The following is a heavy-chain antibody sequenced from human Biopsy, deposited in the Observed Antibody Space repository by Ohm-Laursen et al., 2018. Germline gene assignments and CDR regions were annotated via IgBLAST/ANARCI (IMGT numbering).Heavy chain of an antibody. CDR2: INCKTGAT. D-gene: IGHD2-8*01. CDR1: SYTFTDYN. V-gene: IGHV1-2*02. J-gene: IGHJ4*02. Sequence: SVKVSCKASSYTFTDYNIHWMRQAPGQGLEWLEYINCKTGATNYAQKFQGTVTMTRDTSISTAYLALGSLRSADTAIYYCARDPLNGHKHFDYWARDPWSPSPQ. CDR3: ARDPLNGHKHFDY.